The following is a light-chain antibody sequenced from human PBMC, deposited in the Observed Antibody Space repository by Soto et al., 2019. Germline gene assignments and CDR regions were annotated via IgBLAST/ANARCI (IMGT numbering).Light chain of an antibody. CDR3: SSYTSISKVV. CDR2: EVS. CDR1: SSDVGGYNY. J-gene: IGLJ2*01. V-gene: IGLV2-14*01. Sequence: QSALTQPASVSGSPGQSITISCTGTSSDVGGYNYVSWYQQHPGKAPKLMIYEVSNRPSGVSNRFSGSKSGNTASLTISGLQAEDEADYYCSSYTSISKVVFGGGTKVTVL.